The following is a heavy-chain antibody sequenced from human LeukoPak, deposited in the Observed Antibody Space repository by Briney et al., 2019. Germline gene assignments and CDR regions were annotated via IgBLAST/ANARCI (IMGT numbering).Heavy chain of an antibody. J-gene: IGHJ4*02. D-gene: IGHD5-18*01. CDR2: IRYDGSNK. CDR3: AKEIGYSYGYGTDY. Sequence: GGSLRLSCAASGFTFSSYGMHWVRQAPGKGLEWVAFIRYDGSNKYYADSVKGRFTISRDNSKNTLYLQMNSLRAEDTAEYYCAKEIGYSYGYGTDYWGQGTLVTVSS. V-gene: IGHV3-30*02. CDR1: GFTFSSYG.